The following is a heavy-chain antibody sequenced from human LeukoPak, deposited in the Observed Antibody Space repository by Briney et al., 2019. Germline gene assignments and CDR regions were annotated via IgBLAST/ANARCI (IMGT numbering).Heavy chain of an antibody. V-gene: IGHV3-23*01. CDR2: ISGSGGST. J-gene: IGHJ4*02. CDR1: GGSFSGYY. D-gene: IGHD3-10*01. CDR3: ASDRAYYGSGSYRVDY. Sequence: ETLSLTCAVYGGSFSGYYWSWIRQPPGKGLEWVSAISGSGGSTYYADSVKGRFTISRDNSKNTLYLQMNSLRAEDTAVYYCASDRAYYGSGSYRVDYWGQGTLVTVSS.